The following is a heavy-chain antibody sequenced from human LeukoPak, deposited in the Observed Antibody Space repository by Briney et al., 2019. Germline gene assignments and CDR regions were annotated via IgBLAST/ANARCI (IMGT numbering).Heavy chain of an antibody. D-gene: IGHD7-27*01. CDR2: INWNGETI. Sequence: GGSPRVYFATSGFTFDDFGLAWVRQVPGLWPELVSGINWNGETIAYRDSVKGRFTISRDSARRSVYLQMNSLRDEDTALYYCAKEKGANWDPFDYWGRGTLVIVSS. J-gene: IGHJ4*02. V-gene: IGHV3-20*03. CDR3: AKEKGANWDPFDY. CDR1: GFTFDDFG.